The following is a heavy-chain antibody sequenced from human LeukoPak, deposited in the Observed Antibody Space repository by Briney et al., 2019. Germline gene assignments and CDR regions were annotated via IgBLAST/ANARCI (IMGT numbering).Heavy chain of an antibody. Sequence: PGGSLRLSCAASGFTFSRYWMSWVRQAPGKGLEWVANIKQDGSEKYYVDSVKGRFTISRDNAKNSLYLQMNSLRAEDTAVYYCALGVGSYYYDSSGYPFDYWGQGTLVTVSS. CDR1: GFTFSRYW. V-gene: IGHV3-7*01. J-gene: IGHJ4*02. CDR3: ALGVGSYYYDSSGYPFDY. CDR2: IKQDGSEK. D-gene: IGHD3-22*01.